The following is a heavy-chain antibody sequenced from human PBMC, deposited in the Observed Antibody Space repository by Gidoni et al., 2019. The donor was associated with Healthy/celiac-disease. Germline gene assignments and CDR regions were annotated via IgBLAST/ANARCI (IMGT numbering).Heavy chain of an antibody. CDR2: IWYDGSNK. CDR1: GFTFSRYG. Sequence: QVQLVESGGGVVQTGRPLSLSCAASGFTFSRYGRHWGRQAPGKWLEWVEVIWYDGSNKYYADSVKGRFTISRDNSKNTLYLQMNSLRAEDTAVYYCARDSAGYSSSWYIQSGDYWGQGTLVTVSS. V-gene: IGHV3-33*01. J-gene: IGHJ4*02. CDR3: ARDSAGYSSSWYIQSGDY. D-gene: IGHD6-13*01.